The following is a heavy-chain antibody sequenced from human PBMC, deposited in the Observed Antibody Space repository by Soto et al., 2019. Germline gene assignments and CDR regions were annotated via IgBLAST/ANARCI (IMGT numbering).Heavy chain of an antibody. V-gene: IGHV3-21*01. CDR1: GFTFSSYS. D-gene: IGHD3-9*01. CDR2: ISSSSTYI. CDR3: ARAIDDILTGYFRKGA. J-gene: IGHJ5*02. Sequence: PGGTLRLSGSASGFTFSSYSMNWVRQAPGKGLEWVSSISSSSTYIYYADSVKGRFTISRDNAKNSLYLQMNSLRAEDTAVYYCARAIDDILTGYFRKGAWGQGTLVTVSS.